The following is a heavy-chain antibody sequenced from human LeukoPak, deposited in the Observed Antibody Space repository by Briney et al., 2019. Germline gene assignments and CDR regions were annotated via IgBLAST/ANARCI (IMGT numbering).Heavy chain of an antibody. CDR2: ISSSGSTT. CDR1: GFTFSDYY. D-gene: IGHD1-14*01. Sequence: GGSLRLPCAASGFTFSDYYMSWIRQAPGKGLEWVSYISSSGSTTYYADSVKGRFTISRDNSKNTLYLQMNSLRAEDTAVYYCAKEPGYYYYYMDVWGKGTTVTVSS. J-gene: IGHJ6*03. V-gene: IGHV3-11*01. CDR3: AKEPGYYYYYMDV.